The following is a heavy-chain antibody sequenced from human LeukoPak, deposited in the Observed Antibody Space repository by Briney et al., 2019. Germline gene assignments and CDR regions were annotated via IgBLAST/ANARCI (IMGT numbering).Heavy chain of an antibody. J-gene: IGHJ1*01. CDR2: INTNSGGT. CDR1: GYTSTGYY. CDR3: ARLYCSGGSCYTPRH. D-gene: IGHD2-15*01. V-gene: IGHV1-2*02. Sequence: GASLKGSCKASGYTSTGYYMHCVRQAPGHGLEWMGWINTNSGGTNYAQKFQGRVTMTRDTSISTDYTELSRLRSDDTAVYYCARLYCSGGSCYTPRHWGQGTLVTVSS.